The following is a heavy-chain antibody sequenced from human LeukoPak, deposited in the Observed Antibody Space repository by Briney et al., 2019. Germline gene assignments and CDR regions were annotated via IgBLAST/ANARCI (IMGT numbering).Heavy chain of an antibody. D-gene: IGHD6-19*01. J-gene: IGHJ4*02. CDR3: ARDPAVYSSGWYGAPDY. CDR2: INPSGGST. V-gene: IGHV1-46*01. CDR1: GGTFSSYA. Sequence: ASVKVSCKASGGTFSSYAISWVRQAPGQGLEWMGIINPSGGSTSYAQKFQGRVTMTRDTSTSTVYTELSSLRSEDTAVYYCARDPAVYSSGWYGAPDYWGQGTLVTVSS.